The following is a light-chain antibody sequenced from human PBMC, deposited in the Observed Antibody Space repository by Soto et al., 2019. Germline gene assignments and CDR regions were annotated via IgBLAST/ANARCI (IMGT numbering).Light chain of an antibody. Sequence: QSVLTQPASVSGSPGQSITISCTGTSSDDGGYNHVSWYQHYPGKAPKLIIYDVTNRPSGVSNRFSGSKSGNTASLTISGLQAEDEADYFCSSYTRSTIYVFGTGTKVTVL. J-gene: IGLJ1*01. CDR1: SSDDGGYNH. V-gene: IGLV2-14*03. CDR3: SSYTRSTIYV. CDR2: DVT.